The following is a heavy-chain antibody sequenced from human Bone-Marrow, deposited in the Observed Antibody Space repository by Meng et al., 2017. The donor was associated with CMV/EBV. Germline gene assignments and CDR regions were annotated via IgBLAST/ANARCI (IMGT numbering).Heavy chain of an antibody. CDR3: ARDQTCSSTSCYVRNWCDP. D-gene: IGHD2-2*01. Sequence: CTSYEMHWVRQAPGQGLEWMGIINPSGGSTSYAQKFQGRVTMTRDTSTSTVYMELSSLRSEDTAVYYCARDQTCSSTSCYVRNWCDPWGQETLVTVSS. CDR1: CTSYE. V-gene: IGHV1-46*01. J-gene: IGHJ5*02. CDR2: INPSGGST.